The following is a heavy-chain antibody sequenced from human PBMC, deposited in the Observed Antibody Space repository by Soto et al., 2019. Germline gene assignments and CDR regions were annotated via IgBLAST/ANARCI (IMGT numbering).Heavy chain of an antibody. CDR2: INHSGST. CDR1: GGSFSGYY. CDR3: ASETQRRYS. V-gene: IGHV4-34*01. D-gene: IGHD5-12*01. Sequence: QVQLQQWGAGLLKPSETLSLTCAVYGGSFSGYYWSWIRQPPGKGLEWIGEINHSGSTNYNPSLKLRXTXSVDTSKNQFSLKLSSVTAADTAVYYCASETQRRYSWGQGTLVTVSS. J-gene: IGHJ4*02.